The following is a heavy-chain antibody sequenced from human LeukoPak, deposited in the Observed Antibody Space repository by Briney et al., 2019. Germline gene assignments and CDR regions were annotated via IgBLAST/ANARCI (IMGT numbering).Heavy chain of an antibody. CDR1: GGSLSSSSYY. V-gene: IGHV4-39*01. CDR2: IYYSGST. J-gene: IGHJ4*02. CDR3: ARHSWIQLWLYYFDY. D-gene: IGHD5-18*01. Sequence: SETLSLTCTVSGGSLSSSSYYWGWIRQPPGKGLEWIGSIYYSGSTYYNPSLKSRVTISVDTSKNQFSLKLSSVTAADTAVYYCARHSWIQLWLYYFDYWGQGTLVTVSS.